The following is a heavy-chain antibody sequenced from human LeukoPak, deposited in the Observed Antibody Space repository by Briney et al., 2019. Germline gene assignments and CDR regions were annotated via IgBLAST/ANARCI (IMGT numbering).Heavy chain of an antibody. J-gene: IGHJ4*02. CDR1: GFQFSTYE. D-gene: IGHD6-13*01. CDR2: ISTSGSTT. CDR3: ARDIATAGHFAFDY. V-gene: IGHV3-48*03. Sequence: GGSLRLSCAASGFQFSTYEMNWVRQAPGKGLKWVSYISTSGSTTYYVDSVKGRFTISRDNAKNSLFLQMNSLRAEDTAVYYCARDIATAGHFAFDYWGQGTLVTVSS.